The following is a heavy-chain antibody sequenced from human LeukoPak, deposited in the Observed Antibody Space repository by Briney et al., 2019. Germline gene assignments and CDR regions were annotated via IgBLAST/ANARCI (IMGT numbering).Heavy chain of an antibody. V-gene: IGHV4-39*01. CDR2: IYYSGST. D-gene: IGHD3-10*01. Sequence: PSETLSLTCTVSGGSISSSSYYWGWIRQPPGKGLEWIGIIYYSGSTYSNPSLKSRVTISVDTSKNQFSLKLSSVTAADTAVYYCARRGLLWFGKYANWFDPWGQGTLVTVSS. CDR1: GGSISSSSYY. CDR3: ARRGLLWFGKYANWFDP. J-gene: IGHJ5*02.